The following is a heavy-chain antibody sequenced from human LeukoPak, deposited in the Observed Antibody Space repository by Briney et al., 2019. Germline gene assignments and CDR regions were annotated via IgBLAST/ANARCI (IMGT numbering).Heavy chain of an antibody. Sequence: GGSLRLSCAASGFTFSSYEMNWVRQAPGKGLEWVSYISSSGSTIYYADSVKGRFTISRDNAKSSLYLQMNSLRADDTAVYYCAKRSGGPSPFDYWGQGALVTVSS. CDR1: GFTFSSYE. D-gene: IGHD3-3*01. V-gene: IGHV3-48*03. CDR3: AKRSGGPSPFDY. J-gene: IGHJ4*02. CDR2: ISSSGSTI.